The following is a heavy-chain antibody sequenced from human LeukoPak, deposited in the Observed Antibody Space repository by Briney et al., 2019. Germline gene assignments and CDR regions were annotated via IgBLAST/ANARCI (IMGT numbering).Heavy chain of an antibody. CDR1: GGSISSGFYY. J-gene: IGHJ3*02. V-gene: IGHV4-61*02. CDR2: IYTSGGT. Sequence: PSETLSLTCTVSGGSISSGFYYWSWIRQPAGKGLEWIGRIYTSGGTNYNPSLKSRVTISVDTSKNQFSLKLSSVTAADTAVYYCAKEDKLSYAFDIWGQGTMVTVSS. CDR3: AKEDKLSYAFDI. D-gene: IGHD5-24*01.